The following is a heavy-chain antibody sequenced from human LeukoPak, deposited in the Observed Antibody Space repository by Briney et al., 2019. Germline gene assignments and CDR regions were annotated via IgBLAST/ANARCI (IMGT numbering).Heavy chain of an antibody. CDR1: GYTFTSYY. CDR3: AREFEAARSLDY. CDR2: MNASGGST. Sequence: ASVKVSCKASGYTFTSYYMHWVRPAPGQGLEWMRIMNASGGSTSYAQKFHGRVTMTRDPSTSTVYMELSSLRSEDTAVYYCAREFEAARSLDYWGQGTLLTVSS. V-gene: IGHV1-46*01. J-gene: IGHJ4*02. D-gene: IGHD6-6*01.